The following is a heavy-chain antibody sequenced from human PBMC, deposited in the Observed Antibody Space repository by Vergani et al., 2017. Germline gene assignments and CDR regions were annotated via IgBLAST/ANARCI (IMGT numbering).Heavy chain of an antibody. CDR3: ARVNAETNGHLYYYYYNGV. Sequence: QVQLQQWGGGLLKPSETLSLTCVVNGGSFTSYHWTWIRQSPGEGLEWVGDIDHTGRPDYNPSLKSRLTMSIDKSRNQFSLTLNSVTATDTAIYFCARVNAETNGHLYYYYYNGVWGQGTAV. V-gene: IGHV4-34*01. CDR2: IDHTGRP. J-gene: IGHJ6*03. D-gene: IGHD2-8*01. CDR1: GGSFTSYH.